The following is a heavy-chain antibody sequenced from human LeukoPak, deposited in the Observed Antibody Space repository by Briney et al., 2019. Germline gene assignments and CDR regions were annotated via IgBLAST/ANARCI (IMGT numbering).Heavy chain of an antibody. CDR3: AKDGYNWNDDLIYYFDY. CDR2: ISWNSGSI. J-gene: IGHJ4*02. D-gene: IGHD1-1*01. V-gene: IGHV3-9*01. Sequence: TGGSLRLSCAASGFTFDDYAMHWVRQAPGKGLEWVSGISWNSGSIGYADSVKGRFTISRDNAKNSLYLQMNSLRAEDTALYYCAKDGYNWNDDLIYYFDYWGQGTLVTVSS. CDR1: GFTFDDYA.